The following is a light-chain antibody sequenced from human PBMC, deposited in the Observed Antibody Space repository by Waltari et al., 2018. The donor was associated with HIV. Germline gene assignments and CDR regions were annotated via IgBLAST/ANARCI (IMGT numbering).Light chain of an antibody. J-gene: IGLJ3*02. CDR1: NSNIGSNS. CDR3: AAWDHSLSARV. Sequence: QSVLTQPPSASGTPGQRVTISCSGSNSNIGSNSVYWYQQFPGTAPKRLIYRDNQRPSGVPDRFSGSKSGTSASLAISGLRSEDEADYYCAAWDHSLSARVFGGGTRMTVL. V-gene: IGLV1-47*01. CDR2: RDN.